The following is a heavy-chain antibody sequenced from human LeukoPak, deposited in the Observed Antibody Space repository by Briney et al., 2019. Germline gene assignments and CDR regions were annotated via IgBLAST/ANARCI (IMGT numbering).Heavy chain of an antibody. CDR1: GYTFSGYY. CDR3: ARVGSSGWYVHPTLDY. CDR2: INPNNGDT. J-gene: IGHJ4*02. Sequence: ASVKVSCKASGYTFSGYYMHWVRQAPGQGLEWMAWINPNNGDTNYAQKFQGRVTMTRDTSISTAYMELTRLISDDTAVYYCARVGSSGWYVHPTLDYWGQGTLFTVSS. D-gene: IGHD6-19*01. V-gene: IGHV1-2*02.